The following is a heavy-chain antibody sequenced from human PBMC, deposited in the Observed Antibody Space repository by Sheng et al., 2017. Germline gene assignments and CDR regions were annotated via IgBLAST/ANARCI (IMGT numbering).Heavy chain of an antibody. CDR3: ARDHGDEGGDYGLSSWFDP. J-gene: IGHJ5*02. Sequence: QVQLVQSGAEVKKPGASVKVSCKASGYSFIRFGISWVRQAPGQGLEWMGWISAYNGNTKFGQKFQGRVTMTTDTFTSTAYMELRSLRSDDTAVYYCARDHGDEGGDYGLSSWFDPWGQGTLVTVSS. D-gene: IGHD4-17*01. V-gene: IGHV1-18*01. CDR2: ISAYNGNT. CDR1: GYSFIRFG.